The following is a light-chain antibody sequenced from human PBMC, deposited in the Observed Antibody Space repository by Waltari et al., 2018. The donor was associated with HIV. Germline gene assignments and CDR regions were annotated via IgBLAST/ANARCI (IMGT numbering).Light chain of an antibody. CDR2: WAS. CDR1: QTVLYSSNNKNC. V-gene: IGKV4-1*01. CDR3: QQYYSTWT. J-gene: IGKJ1*01. Sequence: DIVMTQSPDSLVVSLGERATINCKSSQTVLYSSNNKNCLAWYQQKPGQPPNLLISWASTRESGVPDRFSGSGSGTDFTLTISSLQAEDVAVYYCQQYYSTWTFGQGTKVEIK.